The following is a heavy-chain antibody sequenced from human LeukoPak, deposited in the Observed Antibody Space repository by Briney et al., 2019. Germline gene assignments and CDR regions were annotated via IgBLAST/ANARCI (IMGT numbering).Heavy chain of an antibody. CDR2: IFPSGGEI. Sequence: GGSLRLSCAASGFTFSTFAMIWVRQPPGKGLEWVSSIFPSGGEIHYADSVRGRFTISRDNSKSTLSLQMNSLRAEDTAIYYCARGSGSAVVAYDYWGQGTLVTVSS. D-gene: IGHD2-15*01. J-gene: IGHJ4*02. V-gene: IGHV3-23*01. CDR1: GFTFSTFA. CDR3: ARGSGSAVVAYDY.